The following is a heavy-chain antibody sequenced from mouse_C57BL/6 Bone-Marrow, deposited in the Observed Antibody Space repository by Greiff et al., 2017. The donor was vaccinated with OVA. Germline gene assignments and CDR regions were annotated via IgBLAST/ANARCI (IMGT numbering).Heavy chain of an antibody. J-gene: IGHJ1*03. CDR1: GFTFSDYY. D-gene: IGHD2-10*01. V-gene: IGHV5-12*01. CDR3: ARKPLLGRYWYFDV. Sequence: EVQLQESGGGLVQPGGSLKLSCAASGFTFSDYYMYWVRQTPEKRLEWVAYISNGGGSTYYPDTVKGRFTISRDNAKNTLYRQRSRLKSEDTAMYYCARKPLLGRYWYFDVWGTGTTVTVSS. CDR2: ISNGGGST.